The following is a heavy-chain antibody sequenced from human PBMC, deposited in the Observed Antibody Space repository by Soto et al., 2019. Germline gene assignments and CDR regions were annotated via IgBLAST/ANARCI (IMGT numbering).Heavy chain of an antibody. D-gene: IGHD4-17*01. CDR2: IYPGDSDT. V-gene: IGHV5-51*01. CDR1: GYSFTSYW. Sequence: PGESLKISCKGSGYSFTSYWIGWVRQMPGKGLEWMGIIYPGDSDTRYSPSFQGQVTISADKSISTAYLQWSSLKASDTAMYYCARRSVDYGDLPAYFDYWGQGTLVTVSS. J-gene: IGHJ4*02. CDR3: ARRSVDYGDLPAYFDY.